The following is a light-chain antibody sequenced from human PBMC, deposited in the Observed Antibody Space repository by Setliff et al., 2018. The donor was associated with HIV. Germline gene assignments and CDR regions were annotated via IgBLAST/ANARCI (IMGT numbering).Light chain of an antibody. J-gene: IGLJ1*01. CDR3: SSYTSRSTLV. V-gene: IGLV2-14*01. CDR1: SSDVGGHNY. Sequence: ALTQPASVSGSPGQSITISCTGTSSDVGGHNYVSWYQQHPGKAPKLMIYEVSNRPSGVSNRLSGSKSGNTASLSISGLQAEDEADYYCSSYTSRSTLVFGTGTKVTVL. CDR2: EVS.